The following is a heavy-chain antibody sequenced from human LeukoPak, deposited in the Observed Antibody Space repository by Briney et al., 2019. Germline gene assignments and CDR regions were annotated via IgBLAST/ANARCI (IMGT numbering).Heavy chain of an antibody. CDR2: INHSGST. Sequence: PSETLSLTCAVYGGSFSGYYWSWIRQPPGKGLEWIGEINHSGSTNYNPSLKSRVTISVDTSKNQFSLKLSSVTAADTAVYYCARTKYYYGSGGNVWGQGTLVTVSS. CDR1: GGSFSGYY. D-gene: IGHD3-10*01. CDR3: ARTKYYYGSGGNV. J-gene: IGHJ4*02. V-gene: IGHV4-34*01.